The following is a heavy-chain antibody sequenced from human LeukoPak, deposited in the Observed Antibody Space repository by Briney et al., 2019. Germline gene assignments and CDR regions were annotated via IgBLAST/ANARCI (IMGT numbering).Heavy chain of an antibody. J-gene: IGHJ4*02. Sequence: SETLSLTCTVSGGSISSSSYYWGWIRQPPGKGLEWIGSIYYSGSTYYNPSLKSRVTISVDTSKNQFSLKLSSVTAADTAVYYCARPVAGVYYFDYWGQGTLVTGSS. CDR1: GGSISSSSYY. D-gene: IGHD6-19*01. CDR3: ARPVAGVYYFDY. V-gene: IGHV4-39*01. CDR2: IYYSGST.